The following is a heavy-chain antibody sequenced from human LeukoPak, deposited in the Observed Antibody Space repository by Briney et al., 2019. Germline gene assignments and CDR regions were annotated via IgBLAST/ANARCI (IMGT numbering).Heavy chain of an antibody. CDR1: GFTFSSYA. J-gene: IGHJ4*02. CDR3: ARAPPRDGYNFDY. Sequence: EGSLRLSCAASGFTFSSYAMSWVRQAPGKGLEWVSAISGSGGSTYYADSVKGRFTISRDNSKNTLYLQMNSLRAEDTAVYYCARAPPRDGYNFDYWGQGTLVTVSS. CDR2: ISGSGGST. V-gene: IGHV3-23*01. D-gene: IGHD5-24*01.